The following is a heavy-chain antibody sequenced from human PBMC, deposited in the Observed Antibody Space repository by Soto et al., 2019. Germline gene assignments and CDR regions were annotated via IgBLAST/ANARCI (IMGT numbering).Heavy chain of an antibody. J-gene: IGHJ4*02. CDR1: GGSVSSGSYY. CDR3: AREVAGDGIAAAGYFDY. Sequence: PSETLSLTCTVSGGSVSSGSYYWSWIRQPPGKGLEWIGYIYYSGSTNYNPSLKSRVTISVDTSKNQFSLKLSSVTAADTAVYYCAREVAGDGIAAAGYFDYWGQGTLVTVSS. V-gene: IGHV4-61*01. CDR2: IYYSGST. D-gene: IGHD6-13*01.